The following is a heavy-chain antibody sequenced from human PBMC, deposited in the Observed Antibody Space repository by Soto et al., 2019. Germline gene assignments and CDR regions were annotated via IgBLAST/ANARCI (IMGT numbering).Heavy chain of an antibody. CDR3: ARDSWGFDC. Sequence: QVELVESGGGLVQPGTSLRLSCAASGFIFRNYAMHWVRQAPGKGLEWVADISYDERNIHYPDSVKGRFTISRDNSKNTFFLQMSNLRPDDTALYYCARDSWGFDCWGQGTLVTVSS. J-gene: IGHJ4*02. V-gene: IGHV3-30*04. D-gene: IGHD2-15*01. CDR1: GFIFRNYA. CDR2: ISYDERNI.